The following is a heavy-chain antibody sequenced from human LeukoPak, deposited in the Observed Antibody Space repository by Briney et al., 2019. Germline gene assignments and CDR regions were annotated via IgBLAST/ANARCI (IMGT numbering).Heavy chain of an antibody. D-gene: IGHD6-19*01. CDR3: VRGAAGAVAGTWFDP. Sequence: ASVKVSCKASGYTFASYSITWVRQAPGQGLEWMGWISGYNGNTNYAQKLQGRLTMTTDTSTSTAYMELRSLRSDDTAMYYCVRGAAGAVAGTWFDPWGQGTLVTVSS. J-gene: IGHJ5*02. V-gene: IGHV1-18*01. CDR2: ISGYNGNT. CDR1: GYTFASYS.